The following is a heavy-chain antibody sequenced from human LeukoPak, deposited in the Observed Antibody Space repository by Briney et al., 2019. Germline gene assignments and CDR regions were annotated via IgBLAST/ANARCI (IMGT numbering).Heavy chain of an antibody. D-gene: IGHD2-2*01. CDR3: ARDTGPYCSSTSCYALDY. V-gene: IGHV1-69*01. CDR2: IIPIFGTA. CDR1: GGTFSSYA. Sequence: ASVKVCCKASGGTFSSYAISWVRQAPGQGLELMGGIIPIFGTANYAQKFQGRVTITADESTSTAYMELSSLRSEDTAVYYCARDTGPYCSSTSCYALDYWGQGTLVTVSS. J-gene: IGHJ4*02.